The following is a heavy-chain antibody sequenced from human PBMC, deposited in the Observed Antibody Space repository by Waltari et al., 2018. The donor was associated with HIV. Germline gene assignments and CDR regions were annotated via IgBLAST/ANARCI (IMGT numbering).Heavy chain of an antibody. D-gene: IGHD1-1*01. V-gene: IGHV4-39*01. J-gene: IGHJ6*02. CDR2: LFHSGST. CDR3: ARHCLQKGWLPQLKYYYGMDV. CDR1: GGPLRSLSSY. Sequence: QQQLQESGPGPVQPSETLSLTCTVSGGPLRSLSSYWARLRPSPGTGVEGIGSLFHSGSTKYSPSLRGRATISGDMSANRFSLKLTSVTATDTAVYFCARHCLQKGWLPQLKYYYGMDVWGQGTTVIVSS.